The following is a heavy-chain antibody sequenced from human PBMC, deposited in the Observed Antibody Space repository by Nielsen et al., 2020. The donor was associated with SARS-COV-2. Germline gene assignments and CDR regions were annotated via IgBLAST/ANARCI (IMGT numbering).Heavy chain of an antibody. CDR1: GGTFSSYA. CDR3: ARESTGNQYYYYYGMDV. D-gene: IGHD2-2*01. CDR2: IIPIFGTA. J-gene: IGHJ6*02. V-gene: IGHV1-69*06. Sequence: SVKVSCKASGGTFSSYAISWVRQAPGQGLEWMGGIIPIFGTANYAQKFQGRVTITADKSTSTAYMELSSLRSEDTAVYYCARESTGNQYYYYYGMDVWGQGTTVTVSS.